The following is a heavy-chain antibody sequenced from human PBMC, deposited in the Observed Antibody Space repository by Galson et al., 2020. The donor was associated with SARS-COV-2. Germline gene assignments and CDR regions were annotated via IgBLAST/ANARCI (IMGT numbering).Heavy chain of an antibody. Sequence: SETLSLTCTVSGGSISSSSYYWGWIRQPPGKGLEWIGSIYYSGSTYYNPSLKSRVTISVDTSKNQFSLKLSSVTAADTAVYYCARHGGGRMVYFDYWGQGTLVTVSS. J-gene: IGHJ4*02. CDR3: ARHGGGRMVYFDY. CDR1: GGSISSSSYY. CDR2: IYYSGST. D-gene: IGHD2-15*01. V-gene: IGHV4-39*01.